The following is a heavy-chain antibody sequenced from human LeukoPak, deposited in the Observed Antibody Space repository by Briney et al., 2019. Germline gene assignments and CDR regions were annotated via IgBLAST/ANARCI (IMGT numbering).Heavy chain of an antibody. CDR3: AKDHYWSIDY. Sequence: GGSLRLSCAASGFDFSSNWMHWVRHAPGQGLVWVSRIKGDGISTNYADSVKGRFTISRDIAKNTLYLQMNSLRAEDTGVYYCAKDHYWSIDYWGQGTLVTVSS. CDR2: IKGDGIST. V-gene: IGHV3-74*01. J-gene: IGHJ4*02. D-gene: IGHD3-3*01. CDR1: GFDFSSNW.